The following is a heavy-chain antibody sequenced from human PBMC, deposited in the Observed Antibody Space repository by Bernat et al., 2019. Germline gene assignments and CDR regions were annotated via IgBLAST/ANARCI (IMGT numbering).Heavy chain of an antibody. CDR3: ARGPSPGVDIVATIRPRGARLYYYYMDV. V-gene: IGHV3-33*01. CDR1: GFTFSSYG. CDR2: IWYDGSNK. D-gene: IGHD5-12*01. J-gene: IGHJ6*03. Sequence: QVQLVESGGGVVQPGRSLRLSCAASGFTFSSYGMHWVRQAPGKGLEWVAVIWYDGSNKYYADSVKGRFTISRDNSKNTLYLQMNSLRAEDTAVYYCARGPSPGVDIVATIRPRGARLYYYYMDVWGKGTTVTVSS.